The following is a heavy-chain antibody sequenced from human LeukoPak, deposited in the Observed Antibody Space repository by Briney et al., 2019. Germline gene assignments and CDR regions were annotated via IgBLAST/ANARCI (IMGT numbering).Heavy chain of an antibody. D-gene: IGHD2-2*01. CDR1: GFTFSSYS. CDR3: ARVVLACSSTSCYGGHFDY. J-gene: IGHJ4*02. V-gene: IGHV3-21*01. Sequence: PGGSLRLSCAASGFTFSSYSMNWVRQAPGKGLEWVSSISSSSSYIYYADSVKGRFTISRDNAKNSLYLQMNSLRAEDTAVYYCARVVLACSSTSCYGGHFDYWGQGTLVTVSS. CDR2: ISSSSSYI.